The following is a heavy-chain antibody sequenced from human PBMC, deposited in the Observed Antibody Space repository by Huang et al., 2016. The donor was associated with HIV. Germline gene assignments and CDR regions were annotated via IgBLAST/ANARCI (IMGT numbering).Heavy chain of an antibody. CDR2: LMPVLDSP. J-gene: IGHJ4*02. CDR3: ARGSLEYSVSSSLDY. Sequence: QVQLLQSGAEVKKPGSSVKVSCKASGGPFRSYSIAWVRQAPGQGLEWMASLMPVLDSPNYAQKLQGRVRVTADESTRTVYMELRDLRPDDTAVYFCARGSLEYSVSSSLDYWGQGTHVTVSS. CDR1: GGPFRSYS. D-gene: IGHD4-4*01. V-gene: IGHV1-69*13.